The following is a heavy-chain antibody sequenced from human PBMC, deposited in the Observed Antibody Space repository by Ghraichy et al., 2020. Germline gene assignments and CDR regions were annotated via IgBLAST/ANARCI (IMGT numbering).Heavy chain of an antibody. D-gene: IGHD3-10*02. CDR3: ARVYDRAGSYYYYYGMDV. CDR1: GGSFSGYY. J-gene: IGHJ6*02. CDR2: INHSGST. Sequence: SQTLSLTCAVYGGSFSGYYWSWIRQPPGKGLEWIGEINHSGSTNYNPSLKSRVTISVDTSKNQFSLKLSSVTAADTAVYYCARVYDRAGSYYYYYGMDVWGQGTTVTVSS. V-gene: IGHV4-34*01.